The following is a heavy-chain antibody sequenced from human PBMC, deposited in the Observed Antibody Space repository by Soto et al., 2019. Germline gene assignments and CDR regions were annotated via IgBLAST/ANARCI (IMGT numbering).Heavy chain of an antibody. D-gene: IGHD6-19*01. CDR2: IIPIFGTA. CDR3: AREGLAVAGKGVYYYYYGMDV. Sequence: QVQLVQSGAEVKKPGSSVKVSCKASGGTFSSYAISWVRQAPGQGLEWMGGIIPIFGTANYAQKFQGRVTITADKSTSTAYMELSSPRSEDTAVYYCAREGLAVAGKGVYYYYYGMDVWGQGTTVTVSS. V-gene: IGHV1-69*06. J-gene: IGHJ6*02. CDR1: GGTFSSYA.